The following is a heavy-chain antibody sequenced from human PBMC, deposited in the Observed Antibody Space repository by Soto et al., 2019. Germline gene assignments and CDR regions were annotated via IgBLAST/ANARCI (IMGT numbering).Heavy chain of an antibody. CDR2: ISYDGSNK. CDR1: GFTFSSYG. Sequence: QPGGSLRLSCAASGFTFSSYGMHWVRQAPGKGLEWVAVISYDGSNKYYADSVKGRFTISRDNSKNTLYLQMNSLRAEDTAVYYCARVSSSYYDSSGSDAFDIWGQGTMVTVSS. CDR3: ARVSSSYYDSSGSDAFDI. J-gene: IGHJ3*02. D-gene: IGHD3-22*01. V-gene: IGHV3-30*03.